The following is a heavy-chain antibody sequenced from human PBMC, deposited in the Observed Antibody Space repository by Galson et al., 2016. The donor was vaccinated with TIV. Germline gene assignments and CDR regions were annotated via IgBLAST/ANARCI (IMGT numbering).Heavy chain of an antibody. CDR1: GYTFSHYH. V-gene: IGHV1-2*06. CDR3: ARDLDSTVTAPFDY. Sequence: SVKVSCKASGYTFSHYHIHWVRQVPGQGLEWMGRINPNNGGTHFAQKFQGRVTMTRDTSISTAYMELRSLTSDDTAVYYCARDLDSTVTAPFDYWGQGTLVTISS. CDR2: INPNNGGT. D-gene: IGHD4-17*01. J-gene: IGHJ4*02.